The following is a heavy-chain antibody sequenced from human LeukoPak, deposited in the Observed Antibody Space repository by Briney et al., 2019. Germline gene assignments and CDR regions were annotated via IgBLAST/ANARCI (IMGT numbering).Heavy chain of an antibody. V-gene: IGHV3-30*18. J-gene: IGHJ4*02. CDR2: ISSDGSNA. D-gene: IGHD3-10*01. CDR3: AKDLSGRKGPFDY. Sequence: PGGSLRLSCAASGFTFSSYGMLWVRQAPGKGLEWVAVISSDGSNAYYADSVKGRFTMSRDNSKNTLFVQMNSLRAEDTAVYYCAKDLSGRKGPFDYWGQGTLVTVSS. CDR1: GFTFSSYG.